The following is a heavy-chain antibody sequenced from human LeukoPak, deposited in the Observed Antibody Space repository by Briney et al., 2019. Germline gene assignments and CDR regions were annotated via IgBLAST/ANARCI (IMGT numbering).Heavy chain of an antibody. CDR2: ISGSGRNT. CDR1: GFTFSSYA. V-gene: IGHV3-23*01. Sequence: PGGSLRLSCAASGFTFSSYAMIWVRQAPGKGLEWVSAISGSGRNTYYADSVKGRFTISRDNAQNSLYLQMNSLRAEDTAIYYCVRDRGTYRPIDYWGQGTLVTVSS. J-gene: IGHJ4*02. CDR3: VRDRGTYRPIDY. D-gene: IGHD1-26*01.